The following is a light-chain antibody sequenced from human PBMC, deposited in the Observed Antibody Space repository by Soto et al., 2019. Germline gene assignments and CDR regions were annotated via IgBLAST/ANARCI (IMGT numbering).Light chain of an antibody. CDR2: EVS. J-gene: IGLJ1*01. Sequence: QSALTQPASVSGSPGQSITISCTGTSSDFGGYNYVSWYQQHPGKAPKLIIYEVSNRPSGVSNRFSGSKSGNTASLTISGLQAEDEADYYCKSYTSKYTGVFGTGTKLTVL. CDR3: KSYTSKYTGV. V-gene: IGLV2-14*01. CDR1: SSDFGGYNY.